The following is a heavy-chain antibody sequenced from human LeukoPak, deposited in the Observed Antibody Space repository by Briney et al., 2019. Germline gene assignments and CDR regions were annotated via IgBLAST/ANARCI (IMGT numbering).Heavy chain of an antibody. Sequence: GGSLRLSCGASGFTFSSYGMHWVRQAPGKGLEWVAFIRYDGSNKYYADSVRGRFTISRDNSKNTLYLHMNSLRAEDTAVYFCAKGSKAVLFTRDHYMDVWGKGTTVTISS. D-gene: IGHD6-19*01. CDR2: IRYDGSNK. V-gene: IGHV3-30*02. CDR1: GFTFSSYG. J-gene: IGHJ6*03. CDR3: AKGSKAVLFTRDHYMDV.